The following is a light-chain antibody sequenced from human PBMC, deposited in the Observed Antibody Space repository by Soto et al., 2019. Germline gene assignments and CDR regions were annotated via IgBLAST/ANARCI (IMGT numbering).Light chain of an antibody. CDR3: AAWDDSLDAYV. Sequence: QSVLTQPPSASGTPGQRVTISCSGSSSNIGSNYVYWYQQVPGTAPKLLIYSNDQRPSGVPDRFSGSKSGTSASLAISGLRSEDEADYYCAAWDDSLDAYVFGTGTKLTVL. CDR2: SND. V-gene: IGLV1-47*02. CDR1: SSNIGSNY. J-gene: IGLJ1*01.